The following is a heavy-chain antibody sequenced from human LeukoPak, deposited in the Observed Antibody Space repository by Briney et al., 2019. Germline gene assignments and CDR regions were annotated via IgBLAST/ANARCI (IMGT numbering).Heavy chain of an antibody. Sequence: GGSLRLSCAASGFTFSDYYMSWIRQAPGKGLEWVSYISSSGSTIYYADSVKGRFTISRDNAKNSLYLQMNSLRAEDTAVYYCARDRRPVGPGEYYFDYWGQGTLVTVSS. CDR2: ISSSGSTI. CDR3: ARDRRPVGPGEYYFDY. V-gene: IGHV3-11*01. CDR1: GFTFSDYY. J-gene: IGHJ4*02. D-gene: IGHD3-10*01.